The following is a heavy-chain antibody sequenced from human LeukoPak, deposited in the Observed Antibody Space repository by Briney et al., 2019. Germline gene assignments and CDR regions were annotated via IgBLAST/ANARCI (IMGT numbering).Heavy chain of an antibody. J-gene: IGHJ3*02. CDR2: IYTSGST. D-gene: IGHD3-10*01. V-gene: IGHV4-4*07. CDR3: ARFITIPGVAFDI. CDR1: GGSFSTYY. Sequence: SETLSLTCTVSGGSFSTYYWSWIRQPAGKGLEWIGRIYTSGSTHYNPSLKSRVTMSVDTSQNQFSLNLSSVTAADTAVYYCARFITIPGVAFDIWGQGTMVTVSS.